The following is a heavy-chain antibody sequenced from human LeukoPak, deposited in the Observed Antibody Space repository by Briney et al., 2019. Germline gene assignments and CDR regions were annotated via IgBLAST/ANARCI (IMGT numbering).Heavy chain of an antibody. V-gene: IGHV3-7*01. CDR1: GFTFSSYW. D-gene: IGHD6-19*01. CDR2: IKQDGSEK. J-gene: IGHJ6*02. Sequence: GGSLRLSCAASGFTFSSYWMSWVRQAPGKGLEWVANIKQDGSEKYYVDSVKGRFTISRDNAKNSLYLQMNSLRAEDTAVYYCARDPYSSGWSSYYYGMDVWGQGTTVTVSS. CDR3: ARDPYSSGWSSYYYGMDV.